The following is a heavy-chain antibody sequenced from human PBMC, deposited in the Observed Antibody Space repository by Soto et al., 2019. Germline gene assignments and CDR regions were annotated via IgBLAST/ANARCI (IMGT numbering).Heavy chain of an antibody. CDR1: GFIFSDYY. D-gene: IGHD6-6*01. CDR2: ISSSGSTI. Sequence: GGSLRLSCSAAGFIFSDYYMSWIRQAPGKGLEWVSYISSSGSTIYYADSVKGRFTISRDNAKNSLYLQMNSLRAEDTAVYYCARDRGGSSSFRPENWYAPWGQGTLVTVSS. CDR3: ARDRGGSSSFRPENWYAP. V-gene: IGHV3-11*01. J-gene: IGHJ5*02.